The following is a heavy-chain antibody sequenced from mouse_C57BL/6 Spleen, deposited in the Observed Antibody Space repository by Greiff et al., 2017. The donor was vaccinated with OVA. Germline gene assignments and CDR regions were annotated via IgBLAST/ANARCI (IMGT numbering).Heavy chain of an antibody. V-gene: IGHV5-17*01. J-gene: IGHJ1*03. D-gene: IGHD2-3*01. CDR1: GFTFSDYG. Sequence: EVKLVESGGGLVKPGGSLKLSCAASGFTFSDYGMHWVRQAPEKGLEWVAYISSGSSTIYYADTVKGRFTISRDNAKNTLFLQMTRLRSEVTAMYYCARGPDDVWYCDVWGTGTTVTVSS. CDR3: ARGPDDVWYCDV. CDR2: ISSGSSTI.